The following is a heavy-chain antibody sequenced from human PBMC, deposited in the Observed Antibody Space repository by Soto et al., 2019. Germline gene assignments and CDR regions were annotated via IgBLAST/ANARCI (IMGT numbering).Heavy chain of an antibody. CDR1: GVTFSRYA. J-gene: IGHJ4*02. CDR2: FSGSGATT. Sequence: PGGSWRVAGTASGVTFSRYAMSWVRQAPGKGLEWVSIFSGSGATTSYVDSVKGRFTISRDKSKNTLYRQMNSLRAENRAVYFSVKGYGSYLDVVAYCSQGPPVTVSS. V-gene: IGHV3-23*01. CDR3: VKGYGSYLDVVAY. D-gene: IGHD3-10*01.